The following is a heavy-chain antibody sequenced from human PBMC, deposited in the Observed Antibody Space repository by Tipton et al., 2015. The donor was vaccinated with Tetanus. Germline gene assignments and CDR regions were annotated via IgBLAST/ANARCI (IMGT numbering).Heavy chain of an antibody. CDR2: VNPSGGSG. J-gene: IGHJ5*02. CDR3: ARDPGYNNGWGST. D-gene: IGHD6-25*01. CDR1: GYSFTTYW. V-gene: IGHV1-46*01. Sequence: QVQLVQSGAEVKKPGASVKVSCKASGYSFTTYWVHWVRQAPGQGLEWMGMVNPSGGSGRYSQNFEGRVTMTSDTSTNTVYMELSRLRSDDTAVYYCARDPGYNNGWGSTWGQGTLVTVSS.